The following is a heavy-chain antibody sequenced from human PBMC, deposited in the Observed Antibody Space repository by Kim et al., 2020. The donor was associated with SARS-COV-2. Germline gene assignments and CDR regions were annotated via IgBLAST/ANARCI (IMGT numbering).Heavy chain of an antibody. J-gene: IGHJ4*02. V-gene: IGHV4-59*01. Sequence: SETLSLTCTVSSDSFSAYYWSWIRHLPGKGLEWIGYIFYGGDTNYNPSLKSRVSISWDTSRNHFSVDLTSVTDAGTAVYYCARSEGRASWHHFDYWGQGILVTVSS. CDR1: SDSFSAYY. CDR2: IFYGGDT. D-gene: IGHD3-3*02. CDR3: ARSEGRASWHHFDY.